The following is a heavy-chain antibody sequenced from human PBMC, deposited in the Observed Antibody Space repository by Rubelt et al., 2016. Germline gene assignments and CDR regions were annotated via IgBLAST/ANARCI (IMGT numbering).Heavy chain of an antibody. Sequence: QVQLQQWGAGLLKPSETLSLTCAVYGGSFSGYYWSWIRQPPGKGLEWIGEINHSGSTNYNPSLKSRVTRAGDTSKNQFSLKLSSGTAADTAVYYCASRGRYYGSGSYPPRTGIVDYWGQGTLVTVSS. D-gene: IGHD3-10*01. CDR1: GGSFSGYY. J-gene: IGHJ4*02. V-gene: IGHV4-34*01. CDR2: INHSGST. CDR3: ASRGRYYGSGSYPPRTGIVDY.